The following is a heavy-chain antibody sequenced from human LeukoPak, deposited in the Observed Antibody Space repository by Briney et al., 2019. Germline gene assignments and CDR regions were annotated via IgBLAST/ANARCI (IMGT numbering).Heavy chain of an antibody. J-gene: IGHJ6*03. Sequence: SVKVSCKASGGTFSSYAISWVRQAPGQGLEWMGGIIPIFGTANYAQKFQGRVTITTDESTSTAYMELSSLRSEDTAVCYCARAPPYYYDSSGYYNYYMDVWGKGTTVTVSS. CDR3: ARAPPYYYDSSGYYNYYMDV. V-gene: IGHV1-69*05. D-gene: IGHD3-22*01. CDR2: IIPIFGTA. CDR1: GGTFSSYA.